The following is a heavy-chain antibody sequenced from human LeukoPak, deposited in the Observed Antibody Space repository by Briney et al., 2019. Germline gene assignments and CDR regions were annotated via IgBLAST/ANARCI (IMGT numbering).Heavy chain of an antibody. J-gene: IGHJ4*02. CDR2: ISGSGTSA. CDR1: GFTFSTYA. CDR3: ARVLLRGVPGLDY. Sequence: QPGGSLRLSCAASGFTFSTYAMSWVRQAPGKGLEWVSGISGSGTSAYYGDSVKGRFTISRDNSKNTLYLQMNSLRDEDTAVYYCARVLLRGVPGLDYWGQGTLVTVSS. D-gene: IGHD3-10*01. V-gene: IGHV3-23*01.